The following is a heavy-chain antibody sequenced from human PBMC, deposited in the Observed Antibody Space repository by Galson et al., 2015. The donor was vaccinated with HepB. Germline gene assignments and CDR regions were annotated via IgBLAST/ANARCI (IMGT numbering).Heavy chain of an antibody. V-gene: IGHV4-39*07. D-gene: IGHD1-14*01. CDR1: GGSIRSSSYF. CDR3: ARGQWVTPGNWCFDL. J-gene: IGHJ2*01. CDR2: VFYSGST. Sequence: ETLSLTCTVSGGSIRSSSYFWGWIRQPPGKGLEWIGSVFYSGSTYYNPSLRSRFTVSIDTPKNQLSLRLSSITAADTAVYYCARGQWVTPGNWCFDLWGRGTLVTVSS.